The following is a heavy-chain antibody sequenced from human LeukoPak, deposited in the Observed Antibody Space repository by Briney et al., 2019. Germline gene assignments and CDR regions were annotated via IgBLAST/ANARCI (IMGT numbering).Heavy chain of an antibody. J-gene: IGHJ4*02. CDR3: ARRVPLYYFDY. Sequence: SETLSLTCTVSGGSISSSSYYWGWIRQPPGKGLEWIGSIYYSGSTYYNPSLKSRVTISVDTSKNQFSLKLSSVTAADTAVYYCARRVPLYYFDYWGQGTLVTVSS. D-gene: IGHD3-10*01. CDR1: GGSISSSSYY. CDR2: IYYSGST. V-gene: IGHV4-39*01.